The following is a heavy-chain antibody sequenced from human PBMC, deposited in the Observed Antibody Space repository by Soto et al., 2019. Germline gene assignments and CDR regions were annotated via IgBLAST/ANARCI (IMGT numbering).Heavy chain of an antibody. CDR3: AKLSCTSSTCYFPGWFDP. V-gene: IGHV4-31*03. D-gene: IGHD2-2*01. CDR2: DYYSGSS. Sequence: SETLSLTCTVSGDSISGGASFWSWIRQPPGKGLECIANDYYSGSSYYNPSLKSRLTISVDTTKNQFSLQLKSMTAADTAVYYCAKLSCTSSTCYFPGWFDPWGQGTLVTVSS. CDR1: GDSISGGASF. J-gene: IGHJ5*02.